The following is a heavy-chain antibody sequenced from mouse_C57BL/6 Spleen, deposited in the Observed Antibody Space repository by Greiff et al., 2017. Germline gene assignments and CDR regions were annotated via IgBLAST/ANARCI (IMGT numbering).Heavy chain of an antibody. CDR2: ISSGSSTI. CDR1: GFTFSDYG. J-gene: IGHJ4*01. V-gene: IGHV5-17*01. D-gene: IGHD2-3*01. CDR3: ARGIYDGLYAMDY. Sequence: DVKLVESGGGLVKPGGSLKLSCAASGFTFSDYGLHWVRQAPEKGLEWVAYISSGSSTIYYADTVKGRFTISRDNAKNTLFLQMTSLRSEDTAMYYCARGIYDGLYAMDYWGQGTSVTVSS.